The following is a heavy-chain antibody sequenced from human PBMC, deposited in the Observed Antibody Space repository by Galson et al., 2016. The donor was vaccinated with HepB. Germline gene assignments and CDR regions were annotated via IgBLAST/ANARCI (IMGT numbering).Heavy chain of an antibody. CDR3: ARTVSIAAAGGADY. CDR1: GYSFTPYW. CDR2: IYPGDSDT. J-gene: IGHJ4*02. V-gene: IGHV5-51*01. Sequence: QSGAEVKKPGESLKISCKGSGYSFTPYWIGWVRQMPGKGLEWMGMIYPGDSDTRYSPSFRGQVTISADQSINTAYLQWSSLKASDTAMYYCARTVSIAAAGGADYWGQGTLVTVAP. D-gene: IGHD6-13*01.